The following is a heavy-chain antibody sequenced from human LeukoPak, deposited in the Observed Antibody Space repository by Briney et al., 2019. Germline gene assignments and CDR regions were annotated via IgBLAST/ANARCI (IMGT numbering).Heavy chain of an antibody. CDR2: ISAYNGNT. Sequence: ASVKVPCKASGYTFTSYGISWVRQAPGQGLEWMGWISAYNGNTNYAQKLQGRVTMTTDTSTSTAYMELRSLRSDDTAVYYCAKIYSSSWYFRFDPWGQGTLVTVSS. CDR1: GYTFTSYG. J-gene: IGHJ5*02. V-gene: IGHV1-18*01. CDR3: AKIYSSSWYFRFDP. D-gene: IGHD6-13*01.